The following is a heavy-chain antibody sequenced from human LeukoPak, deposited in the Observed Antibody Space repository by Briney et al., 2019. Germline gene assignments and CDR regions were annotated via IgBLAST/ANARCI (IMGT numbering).Heavy chain of an antibody. J-gene: IGHJ6*02. CDR3: ASLGWGSSWPYYYYGMDV. Sequence: RGESLQISCKGSGYSFTSYWIGWVRQMPGKGLEWMGIIYPGDSDTRYSPSFQGQVTISADKSISTAYLQWSSLKASDTAMYYCASLGWGSSWPYYYYGMDVWGQGTTVTVSS. D-gene: IGHD6-13*01. CDR1: GYSFTSYW. V-gene: IGHV5-51*01. CDR2: IYPGDSDT.